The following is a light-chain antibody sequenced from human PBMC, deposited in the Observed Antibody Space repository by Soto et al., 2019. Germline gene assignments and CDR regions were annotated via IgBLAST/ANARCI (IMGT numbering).Light chain of an antibody. CDR2: LGS. CDR1: QSLLHSNGYNY. Sequence: LPVTPGEPASISCRSSQSLLHSNGYNYLDWYLQKPGQSPRLLIYLGSNRASGVPDRFSGSGSGTDFTLKISRVEAEDVGVYYCMQALQTPFTFGGGTKVDIK. J-gene: IGKJ4*01. CDR3: MQALQTPFT. V-gene: IGKV2-28*01.